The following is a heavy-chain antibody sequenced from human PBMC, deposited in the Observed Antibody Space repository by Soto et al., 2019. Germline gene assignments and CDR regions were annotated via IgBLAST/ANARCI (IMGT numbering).Heavy chain of an antibody. J-gene: IGHJ4*02. CDR3: AKDGGETWFGELFTETYYFDY. D-gene: IGHD3-10*01. Sequence: GGSLRLSCAASGFTFSSYGMHWVRQAPGKGLEWVAVISYDGSNKYYADSVKGRFTISRDNSKNTLYLQMNSLRAEDTAVYYCAKDGGETWFGELFTETYYFDYWGQGTLVTVSS. CDR1: GFTFSSYG. V-gene: IGHV3-30*18. CDR2: ISYDGSNK.